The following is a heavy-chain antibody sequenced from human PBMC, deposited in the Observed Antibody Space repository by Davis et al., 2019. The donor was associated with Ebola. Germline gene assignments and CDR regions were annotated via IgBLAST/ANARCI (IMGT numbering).Heavy chain of an antibody. Sequence: GESLKISCAASGFTFSSYAMSWVRQAPGKGLEWVSTISGSGDSTYYADSVKGRFTISRDNSKNTLYLQMNSLRAEDTAVYYCARTRWAGYYGSGTMGYFDYWGQGTLVTVSS. CDR2: ISGSGDST. CDR1: GFTFSSYA. J-gene: IGHJ4*02. D-gene: IGHD3-10*01. CDR3: ARTRWAGYYGSGTMGYFDY. V-gene: IGHV3-23*01.